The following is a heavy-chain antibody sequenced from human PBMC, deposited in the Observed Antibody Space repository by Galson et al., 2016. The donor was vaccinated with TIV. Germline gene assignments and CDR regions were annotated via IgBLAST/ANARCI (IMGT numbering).Heavy chain of an antibody. CDR1: GYTFSNFA. CDR3: ARDSSTSSRRFDY. Sequence: SVKVSCKASGYTFSNFAITWVRQAPGQGLEWMGYMSAYSSASNYAQEFQGRVTITTDTSTSTAYMELRNLRFDDTAVYYCARDSSTSSRRFDYWGKGTLVTVSS. J-gene: IGHJ4*02. V-gene: IGHV1-18*01. D-gene: IGHD6-6*01. CDR2: MSAYSSAS.